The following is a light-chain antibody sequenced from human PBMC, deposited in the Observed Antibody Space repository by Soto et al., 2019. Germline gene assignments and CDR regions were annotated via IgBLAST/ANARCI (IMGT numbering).Light chain of an antibody. CDR2: KAS. CDR1: QSISSW. CDR3: QQYNSYSRT. V-gene: IGKV1-5*03. J-gene: IGKJ2*01. Sequence: DIHMTQSPSPLSASVGDRVTITCRASQSISSWLAWYQQKPGKAPKVLIYKASGLQSGVPSRFSGSGSGTEFTLTNSSLQPDDCATYYCQQYNSYSRTFGQGTKLEIK.